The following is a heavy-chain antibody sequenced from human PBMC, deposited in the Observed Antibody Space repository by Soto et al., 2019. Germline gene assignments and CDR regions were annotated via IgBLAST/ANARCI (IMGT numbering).Heavy chain of an antibody. CDR2: ISSSSSYI. CDR3: ASSDFWSGYYFSYSDY. CDR1: GFTFSSYS. J-gene: IGHJ4*02. V-gene: IGHV3-21*01. Sequence: PGGSLRLSCAASGFTFSSYSMNWFRQAPGKGLEWVSSISSSSSYIYYADSVKGRFTISRDNAKNSLYLQMNSLRAEDTAVYYCASSDFWSGYYFSYSDYWGQGTLVTVSS. D-gene: IGHD3-3*01.